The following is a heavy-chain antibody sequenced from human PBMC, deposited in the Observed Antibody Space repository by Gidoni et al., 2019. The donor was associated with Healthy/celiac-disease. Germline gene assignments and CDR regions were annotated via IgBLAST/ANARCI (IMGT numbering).Heavy chain of an antibody. CDR1: GGSISSYY. D-gene: IGHD3-22*01. V-gene: IGHV4-59*01. CDR3: ARVSPNYDSSGYYYFDY. J-gene: IGHJ4*02. Sequence: QVQLQESGPGLVKPSETLSLTCTVSGGSISSYYWSWIRQPPGKGLEWIGYIYYSGSTNYNPSLKSRVTISVDTSKNQFSLKLSSVTAADTAVYYCARVSPNYDSSGYYYFDYWGQGTLVTVSS. CDR2: IYYSGST.